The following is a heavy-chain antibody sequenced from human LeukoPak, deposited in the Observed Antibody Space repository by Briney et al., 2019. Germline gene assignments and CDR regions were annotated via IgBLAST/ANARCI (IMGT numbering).Heavy chain of an antibody. CDR1: GGSFSGYY. Sequence: SETLSLTCAVYGGSFSGYYWSWIRQPPGKGLEWIGSIYYSGSTYYNPSLKSRVTISVDTSKNQFSLKLSSVTAADTAVYYCARQYYDILTGYYGFGYWGQGTLVTVSS. D-gene: IGHD3-9*01. CDR2: IYYSGST. J-gene: IGHJ4*02. V-gene: IGHV4-34*01. CDR3: ARQYYDILTGYYGFGY.